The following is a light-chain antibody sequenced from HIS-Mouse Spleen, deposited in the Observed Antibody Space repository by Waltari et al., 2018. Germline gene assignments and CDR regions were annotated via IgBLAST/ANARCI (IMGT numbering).Light chain of an antibody. CDR1: SSNIGSNY. Sequence: QSVLTQPPSASGTPGQRVTIPCSGSSSNIGSNYVYWYQQLPGTAPKLLTYRNKQRPSGVPDRFSGSKSGTSASLAISGLRSEDEADYYCAAWDDSLSGPVFGGGTKLTVL. V-gene: IGLV1-47*01. CDR2: RNK. CDR3: AAWDDSLSGPV. J-gene: IGLJ2*01.